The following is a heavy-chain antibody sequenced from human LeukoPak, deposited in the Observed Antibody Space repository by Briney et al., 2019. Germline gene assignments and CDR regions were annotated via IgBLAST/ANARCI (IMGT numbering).Heavy chain of an antibody. CDR2: TYYRSKWYN. J-gene: IGHJ4*02. V-gene: IGHV6-1*01. CDR1: GDSVSSSSAA. Sequence: SQTLSLSCAISGDSVSSSSAAWNWIRQSPSRGLEWLGRTYYRSKWYNDYAVSVKSPITINPDTSKNQFSLQLNSVTPEDTAVYYCVRERAAGSSGWHFDYWGQGTLVTVSS. CDR3: VRERAAGSSGWHFDY. D-gene: IGHD6-19*01.